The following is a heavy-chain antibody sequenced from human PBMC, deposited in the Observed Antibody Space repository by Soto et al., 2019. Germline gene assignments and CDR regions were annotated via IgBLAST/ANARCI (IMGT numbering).Heavy chain of an antibody. CDR3: ARPPGDGYNYFDY. D-gene: IGHD5-12*01. Sequence: VQLLESGGGLVQPGGSLRLSCAASGFTFSSYGMHWVRQAPGKGLEWVAVIWYDGSNKYYADSVKGRFTISRDNSKNTLYLQMNSLRAEDTAVYYCARPPGDGYNYFDYWGQGTLVTVSS. J-gene: IGHJ4*02. CDR1: GFTFSSYG. V-gene: IGHV3-33*08. CDR2: IWYDGSNK.